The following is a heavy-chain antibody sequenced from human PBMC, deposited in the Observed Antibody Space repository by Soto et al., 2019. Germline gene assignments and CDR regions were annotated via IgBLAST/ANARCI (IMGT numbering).Heavy chain of an antibody. Sequence: VQLQQWGAGLLKPSETLSLTCAVYGGSFSGYYWSWIRQPPGKGLEWIGEINHSGSTNYNPSRKSRVTISVDTSKNQFSLKLSSVTAADTAVYYCAIGTTTVTHYYFDYWGQGTLVTVSS. CDR3: AIGTTTVTHYYFDY. D-gene: IGHD4-17*01. V-gene: IGHV4-34*01. CDR1: GGSFSGYY. J-gene: IGHJ4*02. CDR2: INHSGST.